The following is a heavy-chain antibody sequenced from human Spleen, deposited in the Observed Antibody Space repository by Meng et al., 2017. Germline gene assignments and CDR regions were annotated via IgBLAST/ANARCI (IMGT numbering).Heavy chain of an antibody. D-gene: IGHD3-3*01. CDR2: INSSGGST. V-gene: IGHV1-46*01. CDR1: GYTFTSYY. CDR3: ARVDGLERVAFDI. J-gene: IGHJ3*02. Sequence: ASVNVSCQASGYTFTSYYMHWVRQAPGQGLEWMGIINSSGGSTSYAQKLQGRVTMTRDTSTSTVYMELSSLRSEDTAVYYCARVDGLERVAFDIWGQGTMVTVSS.